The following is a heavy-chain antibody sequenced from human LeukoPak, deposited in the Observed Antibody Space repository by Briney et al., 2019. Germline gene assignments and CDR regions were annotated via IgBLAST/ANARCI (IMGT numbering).Heavy chain of an antibody. Sequence: GGSLRLSCAASGFTFSTFGMNWVRRAPDKGLEWVAFIQYDDSIEYYADSVKGRFTISRDNSKNTLYLQVNSLRGDDTAVYYCAKDQGVVGSYDYWGHGTLVTVSS. CDR1: GFTFSTFG. CDR2: IQYDDSIE. J-gene: IGHJ4*01. CDR3: AKDQGVVGSYDY. V-gene: IGHV3-30*02. D-gene: IGHD3-10*01.